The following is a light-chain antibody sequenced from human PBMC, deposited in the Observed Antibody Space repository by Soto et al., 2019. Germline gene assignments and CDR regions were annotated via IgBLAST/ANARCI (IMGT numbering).Light chain of an antibody. Sequence: QSVLTQPPSVSGAPGQRVTISCTGTSSNIGAGYAVHWYQQLPGTAPKLLISDSDNRPSGVPDRFSGSKSGTSASLAITGLQAEDEADYYCNSYTSKSTGVFGTGTKVTVL. CDR2: DSD. CDR3: NSYTSKSTGV. CDR1: SSNIGAGYA. J-gene: IGLJ1*01. V-gene: IGLV1-40*01.